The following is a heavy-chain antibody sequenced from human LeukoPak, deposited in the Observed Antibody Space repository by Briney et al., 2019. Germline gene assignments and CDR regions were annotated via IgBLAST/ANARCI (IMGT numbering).Heavy chain of an antibody. Sequence: GGSLRLSCAASGFTFSSSAMSWVRQAPGKGLEWVSAISGSGGSTYYADSVKGRFTISRDNSKNTLYLQMNSLRAEDTAVYYCAKGEGGRYSYGLIAFDAFDIWGQGTMVTVSS. CDR3: AKGEGGRYSYGLIAFDAFDI. J-gene: IGHJ3*02. D-gene: IGHD5-18*01. CDR2: ISGSGGST. CDR1: GFTFSSSA. V-gene: IGHV3-23*01.